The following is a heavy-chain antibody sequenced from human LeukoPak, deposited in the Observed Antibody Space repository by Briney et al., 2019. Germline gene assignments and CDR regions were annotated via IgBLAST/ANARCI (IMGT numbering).Heavy chain of an antibody. Sequence: PSETLSLTCTVSGGSISSSSYYWGWIRQPPGKGLEWIGSIYYSGSTYYNPSLKSRVTISVDTSKNQFSLKLSSVTAADTAVYYCARARYRYCSSTSCYPHYDYWGQGTLVTVSS. CDR1: GGSISSSSYY. D-gene: IGHD2-2*01. J-gene: IGHJ4*02. V-gene: IGHV4-39*07. CDR3: ARARYRYCSSTSCYPHYDY. CDR2: IYYSGST.